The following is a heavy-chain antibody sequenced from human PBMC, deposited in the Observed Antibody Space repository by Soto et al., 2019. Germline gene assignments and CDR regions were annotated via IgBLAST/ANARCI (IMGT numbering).Heavy chain of an antibody. Sequence: ASVKVSCKAPGYTFITYGISWVRQAPGQGLEWMGWISSYNGNTNYAQKPQGRVTMTTDTSTTTAYMELRSLRSDDTAVYYCARDRPTSSIRARDYYYAMDVWGQGTTVTVSS. J-gene: IGHJ6*02. CDR3: ARDRPTSSIRARDYYYAMDV. CDR1: GYTFITYG. CDR2: ISSYNGNT. D-gene: IGHD6-6*01. V-gene: IGHV1-18*01.